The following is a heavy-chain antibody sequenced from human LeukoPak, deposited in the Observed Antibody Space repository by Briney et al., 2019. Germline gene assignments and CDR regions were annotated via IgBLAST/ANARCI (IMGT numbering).Heavy chain of an antibody. CDR2: MNPNSGNT. CDR1: GYTFTSYD. V-gene: IGHV1-8*01. D-gene: IGHD6-13*01. Sequence: ASVKVSCKASGYTFTSYDINWVRQATGQGLEWMGWMNPNSGNTGYAQKFQGRVTMTRNASISTAYMELSSLRSEDTAVYYCLAAAGTRGVDYWGQGTLVTVSS. J-gene: IGHJ4*02. CDR3: LAAAGTRGVDY.